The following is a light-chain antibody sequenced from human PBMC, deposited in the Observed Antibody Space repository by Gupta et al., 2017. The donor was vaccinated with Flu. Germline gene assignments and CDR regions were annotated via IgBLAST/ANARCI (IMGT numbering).Light chain of an antibody. CDR3: QQYGSSPWT. V-gene: IGKV3-20*01. J-gene: IGKJ1*01. CDR1: QSVSN. Sequence: DIVLTQSAGTLSLSPGESATLSCRASQSVSNLAWYQHKPGQATRLVIHGASNRATGIPDRFSGSGSGTDFTLTISRLEPEDFAEYYCQQYGSSPWTFGQGTKVEIK. CDR2: GAS.